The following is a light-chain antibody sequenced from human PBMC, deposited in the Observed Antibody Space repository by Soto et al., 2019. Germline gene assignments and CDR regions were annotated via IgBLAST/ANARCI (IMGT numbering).Light chain of an antibody. V-gene: IGLV1-40*01. CDR1: SSNIGAGYD. CDR3: QSYDSSLSGSGV. Sequence: QSVLTQPPSVSGAPGQRVTISCTGSSSNIGAGYDVHWYQQRPGTAPKLLIFGNINRPSGVPDRFSGSKSGTSASLAITGLQAEDEADYYCQSYDSSLSGSGVFGTGTKVTV. CDR2: GNI. J-gene: IGLJ1*01.